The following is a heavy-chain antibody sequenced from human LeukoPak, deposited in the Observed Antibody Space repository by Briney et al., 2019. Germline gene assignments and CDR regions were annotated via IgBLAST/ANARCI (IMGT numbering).Heavy chain of an antibody. CDR2: IYPGDSDT. Sequence: GESLKISCKGSGYSFTSYWIGWVRQMPGKGLEWMGIIYPGDSDTRYSPSFQGQVTISADKSISTAYLQWSSLKASDTAMYYCATTLDTAMDELLAFDIWGQGTMVTVSS. J-gene: IGHJ3*02. CDR3: ATTLDTAMDELLAFDI. D-gene: IGHD5-18*01. V-gene: IGHV5-51*01. CDR1: GYSFTSYW.